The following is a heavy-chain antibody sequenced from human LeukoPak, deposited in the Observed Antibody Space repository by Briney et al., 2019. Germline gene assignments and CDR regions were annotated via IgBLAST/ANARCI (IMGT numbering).Heavy chain of an antibody. V-gene: IGHV1-69*05. CDR1: GGTFSSYA. D-gene: IGHD1-26*01. CDR2: IIPIFGTA. Sequence: ASVKVSCKASGGTFSSYAISWVRQAPGQGLEWMGGIIPIFGTANYAQKFQGRVTITTDESTSTAYMELSSLRSEDTAAYYCARDSGSPGAFDIWGQGTMVTVSS. CDR3: ARDSGSPGAFDI. J-gene: IGHJ3*02.